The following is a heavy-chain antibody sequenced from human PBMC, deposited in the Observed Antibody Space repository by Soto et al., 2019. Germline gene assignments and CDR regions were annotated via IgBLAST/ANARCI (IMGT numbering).Heavy chain of an antibody. CDR1: GFTFGASA. D-gene: IGHD5-18*01. V-gene: IGHV3-23*01. CDR3: TTGYSYAIGY. Sequence: GGSLRLSCAASGFTFGASALQWVRQAPGKGLEWVSVISGSSGSTHYADSVKGRFIISRDDSKNTLSLQMNSLKTEDTAVYYCTTGYSYAIGYWGQGTLVTVSS. CDR2: ISGSSGST. J-gene: IGHJ4*02.